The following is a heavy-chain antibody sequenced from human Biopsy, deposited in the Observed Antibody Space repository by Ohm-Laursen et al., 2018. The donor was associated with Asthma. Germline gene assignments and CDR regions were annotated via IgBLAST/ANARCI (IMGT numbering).Heavy chain of an antibody. D-gene: IGHD7-27*01. CDR1: GYTFIGYH. CDR2: INPNSGGT. CDR3: ARGQKSPGDRWFDP. V-gene: IGHV1-2*06. J-gene: IGHJ5*02. Sequence: ASVKVSCKTSGYTFIGYHIHWVRQAPGQGLEWMGRINPNSGGTNYAQKFQGRVTMTSDTSISTAYMELSRLRSDDTALYYCARGQKSPGDRWFDPWGQGTPVTVSS.